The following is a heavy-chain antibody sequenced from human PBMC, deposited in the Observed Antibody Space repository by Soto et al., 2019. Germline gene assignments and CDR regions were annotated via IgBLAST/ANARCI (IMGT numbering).Heavy chain of an antibody. CDR3: LKDGGEYSYDS. CDR2: LSSNGDLT. Sequence: PGGSLRLSCSASGFTFSTYSMHWVRQAPGKGLEYVSALSSNGDLTIYADSVKGRFTISRDNSKNTLYLQMTSLRTEDTTVYYCLKDGGEYSYDSWGQGALVTVSS. J-gene: IGHJ4*02. CDR1: GFTFSTYS. D-gene: IGHD5-18*01. V-gene: IGHV3-64D*06.